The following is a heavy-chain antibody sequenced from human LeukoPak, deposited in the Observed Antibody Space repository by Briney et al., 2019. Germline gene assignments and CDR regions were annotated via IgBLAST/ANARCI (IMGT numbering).Heavy chain of an antibody. V-gene: IGHV4-39*01. J-gene: IGHJ6*03. D-gene: IGHD3-10*01. CDR1: GGSISSSHYY. CDR3: ARQISDYYYYYIDV. CDR2: IYYSGTT. Sequence: PSETLSLTCTVSGGSISSSHYYWGWIRQPPGKGLEWIGTIYYSGTTYYNPSLESRATISEDTSKNQFSLTLRSVTAADTAVYYCARQISDYYYYYIDVWGKGTTVTVSS.